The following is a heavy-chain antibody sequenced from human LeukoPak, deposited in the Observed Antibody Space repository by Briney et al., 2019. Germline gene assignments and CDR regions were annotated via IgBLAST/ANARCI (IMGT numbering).Heavy chain of an antibody. CDR3: ARSGRGGAFDI. J-gene: IGHJ3*02. CDR1: GFTFSSYA. D-gene: IGHD1-26*01. V-gene: IGHV3-21*01. Sequence: YPGGSLRLSCAASGFTFSSYAMSWVRQAPGKGLEWVSSISSSSSYIYYADSVKGRFTISRDNAKNSLYLQMNSLRAEDTAVYYCARSGRGGAFDIWGQGTMVTVSS. CDR2: ISSSSSYI.